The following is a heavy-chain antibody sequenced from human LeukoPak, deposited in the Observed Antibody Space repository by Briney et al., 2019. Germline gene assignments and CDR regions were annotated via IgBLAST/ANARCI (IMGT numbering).Heavy chain of an antibody. J-gene: IGHJ6*02. CDR2: IYSGGST. Sequence: PGGSLRLSCAASGSTFSSYSMNWVRQAPGKGLEWVSVIYSGGSTYYADSVKGRFTISRDNSKNTLYLQMNSLRAEDTAVYYCARDRTTVVTPDYYYGMDVWGQGTTVTVSS. CDR3: ARDRTTVVTPDYYYGMDV. CDR1: GSTFSSYS. V-gene: IGHV3-66*01. D-gene: IGHD4-23*01.